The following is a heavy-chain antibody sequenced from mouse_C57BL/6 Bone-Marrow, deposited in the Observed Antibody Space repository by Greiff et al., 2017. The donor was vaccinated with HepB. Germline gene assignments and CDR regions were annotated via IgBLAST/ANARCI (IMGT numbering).Heavy chain of an antibody. V-gene: IGHV7-3*01. CDR1: GFTFTDYY. CDR3: ARYGGTGPWFAY. Sequence: EVKLVESGGGLVQPGGSLSLSCAASGFTFTDYYMSWVRQPPGKALEWLGFIRNKANGYTTDYSASVKGRFTISRDNSQSILYLQMNAVRAEDSASYYCARYGGTGPWFAYWGRGTLVTVSA. CDR2: IRNKANGYTT. D-gene: IGHD3-3*01. J-gene: IGHJ3*01.